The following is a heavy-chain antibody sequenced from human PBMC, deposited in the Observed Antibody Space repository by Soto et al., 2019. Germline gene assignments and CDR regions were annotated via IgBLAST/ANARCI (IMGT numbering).Heavy chain of an antibody. J-gene: IGHJ4*02. CDR2: IWSDGTNE. Sequence: QVQLVESGGGVVQPVRSLRLSCAASGFTFSHYAMHWARQAPGKGLEWVAVIWSDGTNENYADSVRGRFTISKDNPKNTLYLQMNSLRAEDTAVYYCARDYGAAPWDYWGQGALVTVSS. V-gene: IGHV3-33*01. CDR3: ARDYGAAPWDY. CDR1: GFTFSHYA. D-gene: IGHD3-10*01.